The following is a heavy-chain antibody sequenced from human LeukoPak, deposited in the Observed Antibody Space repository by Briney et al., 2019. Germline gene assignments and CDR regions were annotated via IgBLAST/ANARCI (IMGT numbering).Heavy chain of an antibody. CDR1: GFTFNSYS. CDR2: ISSSSSYI. V-gene: IGHV3-21*04. J-gene: IGHJ4*02. D-gene: IGHD3-9*01. Sequence: AGGSLRLSCAASGFTFNSYSMNWVRQAPGKGLEWVSSISSSSSYIYYADSVKGRFTISRDNSKNTLYLQMNSLRAEDTAVYYCARVRYDILTGQYLSTYYFDYWGQGTLVTVSS. CDR3: ARVRYDILTGQYLSTYYFDY.